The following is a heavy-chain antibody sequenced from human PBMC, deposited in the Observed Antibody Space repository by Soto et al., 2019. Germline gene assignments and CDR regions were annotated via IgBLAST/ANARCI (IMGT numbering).Heavy chain of an antibody. CDR3: AMVDVYVTASPQDV. Sequence: GASVKGSCKAFGYRFTSYGIGWARQAPGQGLEWMGWINAYNGNTNYAQNFQGRVALTTDTSTSTAYMELRSLGSTDTAVNYCAMVDVYVTASPQDVWGQGTTVTVSS. J-gene: IGHJ6*02. D-gene: IGHD3-16*01. CDR2: INAYNGNT. V-gene: IGHV1-18*01. CDR1: GYRFTSYG.